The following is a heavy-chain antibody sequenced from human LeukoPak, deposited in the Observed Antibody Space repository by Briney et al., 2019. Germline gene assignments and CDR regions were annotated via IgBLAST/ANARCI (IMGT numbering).Heavy chain of an antibody. V-gene: IGHV3-13*01. CDR3: VRQQTPHGNFDY. Sequence: AGGSLRLSCATSGFTFSNHAMHWVRQASGKGLEWVLAIGTAGDTFYPGSVKGRFTISRENAKNSLSLQMNSLRAEDTAVYYCVRQQTPHGNFDYWGQGTLVTVSS. J-gene: IGHJ4*02. CDR1: GFTFSNHA. CDR2: IGTAGDT. D-gene: IGHD1-26*01.